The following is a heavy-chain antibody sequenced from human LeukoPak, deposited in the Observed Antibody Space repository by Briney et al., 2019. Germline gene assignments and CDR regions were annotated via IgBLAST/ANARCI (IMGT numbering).Heavy chain of an antibody. CDR1: GFTFSNAW. J-gene: IGHJ3*02. D-gene: IGHD2/OR15-2a*01. CDR2: IKSKTDGGTT. CDR3: TTDLSLSRDAFDI. Sequence: VGSLRLSCAASGFTFSNAWMRWVRQAAGKGLEWVGRIKSKTDGGTTDYAAPVKDRFAISRDDSKNTLYLQMNSLKTEDTAVYYCTTDLSLSRDAFDIWGQGTMVTVSS. V-gene: IGHV3-15*01.